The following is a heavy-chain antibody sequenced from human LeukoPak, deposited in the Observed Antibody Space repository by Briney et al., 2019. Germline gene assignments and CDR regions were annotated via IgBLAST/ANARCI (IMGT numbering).Heavy chain of an antibody. Sequence: GGSLRLSCAASGFTFDDYGMSWVRQAPGKGLEWVSGINWSGSSTGYADSVKGRFTISRDNAKNSLYLQMNSLRAEDTALYYCARKIYGDYGLDYWGQGTLVTVSS. J-gene: IGHJ4*02. CDR1: GFTFDDYG. D-gene: IGHD4-17*01. CDR2: INWSGSST. V-gene: IGHV3-20*04. CDR3: ARKIYGDYGLDY.